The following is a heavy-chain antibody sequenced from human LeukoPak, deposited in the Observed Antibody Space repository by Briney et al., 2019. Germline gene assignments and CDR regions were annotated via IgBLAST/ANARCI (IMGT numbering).Heavy chain of an antibody. J-gene: IGHJ4*02. D-gene: IGHD1-1*01. CDR1: GFTFSDYS. Sequence: GGSLRLSCAASGFTFSDYSMNWVRQAPGKGLEWISYIGIDSGNTNYADSVKGRLTISGDKAKNSLYLQMNSLRVENTAVYYCARDYKSALDNWGQGTLVTVSS. CDR2: IGIDSGNT. CDR3: ARDYKSALDN. V-gene: IGHV3-48*01.